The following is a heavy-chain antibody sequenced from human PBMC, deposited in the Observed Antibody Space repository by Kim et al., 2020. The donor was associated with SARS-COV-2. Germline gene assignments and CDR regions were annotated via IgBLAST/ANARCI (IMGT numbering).Heavy chain of an antibody. J-gene: IGHJ6*02. CDR2: INPSGGST. CDR1: GYTFTSYY. D-gene: IGHD3-10*01. V-gene: IGHV1-46*01. CDR3: ASQYGSGTDYYYYYGMDV. Sequence: ASVKVSCKASGYTFTSYYMHWVRQAPGQGLEWMGIINPSGGSTSYAQKFQGRVTMTRDTSTSTVYMELSSLRSEDTAVYYCASQYGSGTDYYYYYGMDVWGQGPTVTVSS.